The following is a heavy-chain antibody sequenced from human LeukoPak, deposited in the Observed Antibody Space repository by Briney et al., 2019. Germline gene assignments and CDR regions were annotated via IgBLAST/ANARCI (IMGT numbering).Heavy chain of an antibody. CDR2: ISSSSSYI. CDR1: GFTFSSYS. Sequence: GGSLRLSCAASGFTFSSYSMHWVRQAPGKGLEWVSSISSSSSYIYYADSVKGRFTISRDNAKNSLYLQMNSLRAEDTAVYYCARDPRLAYCGGVCHNSYWGQGALVTVSS. CDR3: ARDPRLAYCGGVCHNSY. J-gene: IGHJ4*02. V-gene: IGHV3-21*01. D-gene: IGHD2-21*02.